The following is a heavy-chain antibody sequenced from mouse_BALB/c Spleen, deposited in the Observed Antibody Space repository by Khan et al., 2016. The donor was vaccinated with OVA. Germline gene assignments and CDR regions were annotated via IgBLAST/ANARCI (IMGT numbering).Heavy chain of an antibody. D-gene: IGHD2-1*01. J-gene: IGHJ3*01. CDR3: ATLYGSPFTY. V-gene: IGHV14-3*02. Sequence: VQLQQSGAELVKPGASVKLSCTASGFNIKDTYIHWVKERPEEGPEWIGRIDPANGDTKYAPKFQGKATITAVTSSNTAYLQLSSLTSEDTAVYYCATLYGSPFTYWGQGTLVNVSA. CDR1: GFNIKDTY. CDR2: IDPANGDT.